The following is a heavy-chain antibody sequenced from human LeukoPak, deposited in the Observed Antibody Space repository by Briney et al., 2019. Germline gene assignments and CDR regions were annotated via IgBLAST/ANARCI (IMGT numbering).Heavy chain of an antibody. CDR3: AKDKIQLWLLNGRMPWFDP. CDR2: IRYDGSNK. V-gene: IGHV3-30*02. Sequence: PGGSLRLSCAASGFTFSSYGMHWVRQAPGKGLEWVAFIRYDGSNKYYADSVKDRFTISRDNSKNTLYLQMNSLRAEDTAVYYCAKDKIQLWLLNGRMPWFDPWGQGTLVTVSS. CDR1: GFTFSSYG. J-gene: IGHJ5*02. D-gene: IGHD5-18*01.